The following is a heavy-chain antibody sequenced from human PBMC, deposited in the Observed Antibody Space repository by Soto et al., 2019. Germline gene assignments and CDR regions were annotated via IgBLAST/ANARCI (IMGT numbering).Heavy chain of an antibody. Sequence: SVKVSCKASGGTFSSYAISWVRQAPGQGLEWMGGIIPIFGTANYAQKFQGRVTITADESTSTAYMELSSLRSEDTAVYYCARHYDILTGYYVDYYYGMDVWCQGTTVTVSS. V-gene: IGHV1-69*13. CDR1: GGTFSSYA. J-gene: IGHJ6*02. D-gene: IGHD3-9*01. CDR2: IIPIFGTA. CDR3: ARHYDILTGYYVDYYYGMDV.